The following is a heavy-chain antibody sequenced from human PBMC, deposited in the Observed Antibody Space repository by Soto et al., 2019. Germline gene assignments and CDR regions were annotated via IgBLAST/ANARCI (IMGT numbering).Heavy chain of an antibody. J-gene: IGHJ6*02. V-gene: IGHV3-30*03. D-gene: IGHD5-18*01. CDR2: ISYDGSEK. CDR3: ARSALVLVYYYYGLHV. Sequence: LRLSCAASESTFSSYGIHWVRQAPGKGLEWVAVISYDGSEKYYADSVKGRFSISRDNSKNTVDLQMNSLRPEDTAVYYCARSALVLVYYYYGLHVWGQGTAVTVSS. CDR1: ESTFSSYG.